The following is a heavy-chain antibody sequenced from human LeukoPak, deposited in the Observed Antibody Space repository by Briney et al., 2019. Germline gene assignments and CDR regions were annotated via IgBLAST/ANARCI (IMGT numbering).Heavy chain of an antibody. D-gene: IGHD3-10*01. J-gene: IGHJ3*02. CDR3: ARGGYYGTGSSHDAFDI. CDR1: GFTFSSYG. CDR2: ISYDGSNK. V-gene: IGHV3-30*03. Sequence: GRSLRLSCAASGFTFSSYGMHWVRQAPGKGLEWVAVISYDGSNKYYADSVKGRFTISRDNSKNTVYLQMDSLRAEDTALYYCARGGYYGTGSSHDAFDIWGQGTMVTVSS.